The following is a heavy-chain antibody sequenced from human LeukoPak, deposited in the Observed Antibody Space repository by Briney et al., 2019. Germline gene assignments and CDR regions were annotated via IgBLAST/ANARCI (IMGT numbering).Heavy chain of an antibody. CDR2: IYYSGST. CDR3: ARAGYCSSTSCYVDAPELDY. V-gene: IGHV4-30-4*01. CDR1: GGSISSGDYY. Sequence: PSETLSLTCTVSGGSISSGDYYWSWIRQPPGKGLEWIGYIYYSGSTYYNPSLKSRVTISVDTSKNQFSLKLSSVTAADTAVYYCARAGYCSSTSCYVDAPELDYWGQGTLVTVSS. J-gene: IGHJ4*02. D-gene: IGHD2-2*01.